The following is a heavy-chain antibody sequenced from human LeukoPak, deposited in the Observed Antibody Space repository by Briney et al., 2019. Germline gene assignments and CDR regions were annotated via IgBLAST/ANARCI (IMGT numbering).Heavy chain of an antibody. D-gene: IGHD1-26*01. J-gene: IGHJ4*02. CDR3: AGDLVGAPFGVNY. CDR1: GGSISSSNW. Sequence: SETLSLTCAVSGGSISSSNWWSWVRQPPGKGLEWIGEIYHSGSTNYNPSLKSRVTISVDKSKNQFSLKLSSVTAADTAVYYCAGDLVGAPFGVNYWGQGTLVTVSS. V-gene: IGHV4-4*02. CDR2: IYHSGST.